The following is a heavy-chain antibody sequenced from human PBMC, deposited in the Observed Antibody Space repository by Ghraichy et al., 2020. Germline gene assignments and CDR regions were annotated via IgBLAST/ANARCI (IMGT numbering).Heavy chain of an antibody. D-gene: IGHD6-6*01. V-gene: IGHV3-48*02. CDR2: ISSSSSTI. Sequence: GGSLRLSCAASGGTFSSYSMNWVRQAPGKGMEWVSYISSSSSTIYYADSVKGRFTISRDNAKNSLYLQMNSLRDEDTAVYYCARDLQEYSSSSEVNWFDPWSQGTLVTVSS. CDR1: GGTFSSYS. J-gene: IGHJ5*02. CDR3: ARDLQEYSSSSEVNWFDP.